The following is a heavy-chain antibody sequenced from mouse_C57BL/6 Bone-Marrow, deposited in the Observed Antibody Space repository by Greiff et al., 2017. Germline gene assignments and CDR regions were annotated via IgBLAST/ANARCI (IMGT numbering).Heavy chain of an antibody. Sequence: VKLQQSGAELARPGASVKMSCKASGYTFTSYTMHWVKQRPGQGLEWIGYINPSSGYTKYNEKFKDKATLSADKSSSTAYMPLSSLTAEDSAVYYCARPDYFHAMDYWGQGTSVTVSA. CDR2: INPSSGYT. D-gene: IGHD1-1*01. J-gene: IGHJ4*01. CDR1: GYTFTSYT. CDR3: ARPDYFHAMDY. V-gene: IGHV1-4*01.